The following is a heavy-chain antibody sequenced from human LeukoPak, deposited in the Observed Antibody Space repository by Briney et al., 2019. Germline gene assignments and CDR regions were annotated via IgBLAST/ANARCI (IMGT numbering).Heavy chain of an antibody. Sequence: GGSLRLSCAASGFTFSSYGMHWVRQAPGKGLEWVAFIRSDGSNKYYADSVKGRFTISRDNSKNTLYLQMNSLRAEDTAVYYCSCYGDYGLHDYWGQGTLVTVSS. CDR2: IRSDGSNK. CDR3: SCYGDYGLHDY. D-gene: IGHD4-17*01. CDR1: GFTFSSYG. J-gene: IGHJ4*02. V-gene: IGHV3-30*02.